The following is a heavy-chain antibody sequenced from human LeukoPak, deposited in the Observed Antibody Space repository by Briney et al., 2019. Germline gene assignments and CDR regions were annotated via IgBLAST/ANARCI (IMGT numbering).Heavy chain of an antibody. CDR1: DGSFSGYY. J-gene: IGHJ4*02. D-gene: IGHD7-27*01. CDR2: IHYSGST. V-gene: IGHV4-59*08. CDR3: ARLISGVGYFDY. Sequence: PSETLSLTCTVSDGSFSGYYWSRIRQPPGKALEWIGYIHYSGSTNYNPSLKSRVTISVDTSKNHFSLKLRSVTAADTAVYYCARLISGVGYFDYWGQGTLVTVSS.